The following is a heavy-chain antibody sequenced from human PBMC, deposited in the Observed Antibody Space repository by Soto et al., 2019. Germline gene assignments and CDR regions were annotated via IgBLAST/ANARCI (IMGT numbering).Heavy chain of an antibody. CDR1: GFSVMSSY. V-gene: IGHV3-53*01. CDR2: MYRGRCT. Sequence: PGGSLRLSGVVSGFSVMSSYMSWVRQAPGRGLEWVSIMYRGRCTYHVNSVKGRFTIYRDDSKNTLHLQMTGMRVEDTAVYYCARDRREVENYYGSGLVGDLDVWGQGTTVTISS. CDR3: ARDRREVENYYGSGLVGDLDV. D-gene: IGHD3-10*01. J-gene: IGHJ6*02.